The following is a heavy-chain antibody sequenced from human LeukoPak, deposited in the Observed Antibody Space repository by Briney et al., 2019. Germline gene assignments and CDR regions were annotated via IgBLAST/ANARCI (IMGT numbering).Heavy chain of an antibody. V-gene: IGHV3-53*01. Sequence: PGGSLRLSCAASGFTVSSNYMSWVRQAPGKGLEWVSVIYSGGSTYYADSVKGRFTISRDNSKNTLYLQMSSLRAVDTAVYYCARTYNIRYFDNWGQGTLVTVSS. CDR2: IYSGGST. CDR3: ARTYNIRYFDN. J-gene: IGHJ4*02. D-gene: IGHD1-1*01. CDR1: GFTVSSNY.